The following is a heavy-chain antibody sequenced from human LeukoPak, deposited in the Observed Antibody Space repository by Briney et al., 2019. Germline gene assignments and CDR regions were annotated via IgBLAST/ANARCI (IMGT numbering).Heavy chain of an antibody. CDR2: IYYSGST. J-gene: IGHJ5*02. V-gene: IGHV4-59*01. D-gene: IGHD6-19*01. CDR3: ARGGGLQQWLVHNNWFDP. Sequence: PSETLSLTCTVSGGSISSYYWSWIRQPPGKGLEWVGYIYYSGSTNYNPSLKRRVTISVDTSKNQFSLKLSSVTAADTAVYYCARGGGLQQWLVHNNWFDPWGQGTLVTVSS. CDR1: GGSISSYY.